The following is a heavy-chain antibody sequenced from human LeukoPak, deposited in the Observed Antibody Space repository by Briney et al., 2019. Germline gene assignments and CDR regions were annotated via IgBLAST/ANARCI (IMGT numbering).Heavy chain of an antibody. CDR3: ARDFQGYYYYGMDV. Sequence: PGASVKVSCKASGYTFTSYYMHWVRRAPGQGLDWVGIINPSAGSTTYAQKFQGRVTMTRDTSTSTVYMELSSLRSEDTAVYYCARDFQGYYYYGMDVWGQGTTVTVS. V-gene: IGHV1-46*01. CDR1: GYTFTSYY. CDR2: INPSAGST. J-gene: IGHJ6*02.